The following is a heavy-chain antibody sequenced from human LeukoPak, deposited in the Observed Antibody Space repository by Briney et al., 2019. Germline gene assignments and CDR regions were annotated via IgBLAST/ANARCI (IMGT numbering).Heavy chain of an antibody. D-gene: IGHD3-9*01. J-gene: IGHJ4*02. CDR1: GGSISSYY. Sequence: SETLFLTCTVSGGSISSYYWSWIRQPPGKGLEWIGYIYTSGSTNYNPSLKSRVTISVDTSKNQFSLKLSSVTAADTAVYYCARRLTSYYSTFDYWGQGTLVTVSS. V-gene: IGHV4-4*09. CDR3: ARRLTSYYSTFDY. CDR2: IYTSGST.